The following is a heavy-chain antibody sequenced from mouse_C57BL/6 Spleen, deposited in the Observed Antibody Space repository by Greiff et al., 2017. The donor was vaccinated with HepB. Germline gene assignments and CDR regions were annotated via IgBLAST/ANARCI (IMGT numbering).Heavy chain of an antibody. D-gene: IGHD1-1*01. Sequence: GGGLVQPKGSLKLSCAASGFSFNTYAMNWVRQAPGKGLEWVARIRSKSNNYATYYADSVKDRFTISRDDSESMLYLQMNNLKTEDTAMYYCVRQGDYYGYFDYWGQGTTLTVSS. CDR2: IRSKSNNYAT. CDR3: VRQGDYYGYFDY. V-gene: IGHV10-1*01. J-gene: IGHJ2*01. CDR1: GFSFNTYA.